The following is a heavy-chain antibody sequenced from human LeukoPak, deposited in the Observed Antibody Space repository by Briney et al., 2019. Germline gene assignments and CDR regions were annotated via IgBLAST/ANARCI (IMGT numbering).Heavy chain of an antibody. Sequence: GGSLRLSCAASGVTLSSYAMSWARQAPGKGLEWVSGISSSGSGGNTYYADSVKGRFTISRDNSKNTLYLQMNSLRAEDTAVYYCAKDADYGDYFYYYGMDVWGQGTTVTLSS. CDR1: GVTLSSYA. CDR2: ISSSGSGGNT. CDR3: AKDADYGDYFYYYGMDV. J-gene: IGHJ6*02. D-gene: IGHD4-17*01. V-gene: IGHV3-23*01.